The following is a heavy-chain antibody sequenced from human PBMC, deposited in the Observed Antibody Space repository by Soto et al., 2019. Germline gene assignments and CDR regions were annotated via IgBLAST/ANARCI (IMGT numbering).Heavy chain of an antibody. V-gene: IGHV1-46*01. J-gene: IGHJ6*02. Sequence: ASVKVSCKASGYTFPSYYMHWVRQAPGQGLEWMGIINPSGGSTSYAQKFQGRVTMTSDTSTSTVYMELSSLRSEDTAVYYCARDREYYDFWSGWSPDYYYYGMDVWGQGTTVTVSS. CDR2: INPSGGST. D-gene: IGHD3-3*01. CDR1: GYTFPSYY. CDR3: ARDREYYDFWSGWSPDYYYYGMDV.